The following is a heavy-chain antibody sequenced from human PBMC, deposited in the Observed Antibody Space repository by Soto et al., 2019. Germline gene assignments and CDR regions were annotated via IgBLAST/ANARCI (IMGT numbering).Heavy chain of an antibody. V-gene: IGHV1-8*01. D-gene: IGHD4-17*01. J-gene: IGHJ5*02. CDR2: MNPNSGNT. CDR3: ARGIKYGAYSRWFDP. Sequence: QVQLVQSGAEVKKPGASVKVSCKASGYTFTSYDINWVRQAIGQGLEYLGWMNPNSGNTAYVQKFQGRVTMTWDTSITTAYMELSSLRSEDTAVYFCARGIKYGAYSRWFDPWGQGTLVTVSS. CDR1: GYTFTSYD.